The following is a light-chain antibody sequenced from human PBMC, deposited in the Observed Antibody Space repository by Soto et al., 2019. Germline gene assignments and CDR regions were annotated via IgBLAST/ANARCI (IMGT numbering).Light chain of an antibody. CDR1: SSNIGAFFG. Sequence: QSVLTQPPSVSGAPGQRVTISCTGSSSNIGAFFGVHWYQHLPGTAPKLLIYDNNNRPSGVPDRFSGSKSGASASLAITGLQADDEADYYCQSYDSSLDVRVFGGGTKLTVL. CDR2: DNN. CDR3: QSYDSSLDVRV. J-gene: IGLJ2*01. V-gene: IGLV1-40*01.